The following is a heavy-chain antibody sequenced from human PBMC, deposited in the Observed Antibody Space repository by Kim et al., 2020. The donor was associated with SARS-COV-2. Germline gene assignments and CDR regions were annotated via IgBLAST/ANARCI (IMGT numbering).Heavy chain of an antibody. CDR3: ARGGGLGSYRGAGNDGGWFDP. V-gene: IGHV3-53*01. CDR2: LYTDDNT. J-gene: IGHJ5*02. Sequence: GGSLRLSCAASGFSVSNNYMAWVRRAPGRRLEWVAALYTDDNTYYPDSVKGRFIVSRDASKNMFYLHMNNLRAEDTAVYQCARGGGLGSYRGAGNDGGWFDPWGQGTPVIVSS. D-gene: IGHD1-1*01. CDR1: GFSVSNNY.